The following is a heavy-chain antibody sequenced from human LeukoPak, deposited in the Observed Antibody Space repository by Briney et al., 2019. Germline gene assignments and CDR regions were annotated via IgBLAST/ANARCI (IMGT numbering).Heavy chain of an antibody. V-gene: IGHV3-23*01. Sequence: GGSLRLSCAASGFTFSSYAMSWVRQSTGKGLEWVSSTSSDGGATYYSNSVKGRFTISRDNSRNTLYLQMNSLRAEDTAVYYCAKDRPNYCGSNGHYYRRDGDYWGQGTLVTVSS. CDR3: AKDRPNYCGSNGHYYRRDGDY. D-gene: IGHD3-22*01. CDR1: GFTFSSYA. CDR2: TSSDGGAT. J-gene: IGHJ4*02.